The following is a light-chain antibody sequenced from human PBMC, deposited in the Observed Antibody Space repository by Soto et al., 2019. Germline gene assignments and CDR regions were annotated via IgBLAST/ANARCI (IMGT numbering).Light chain of an antibody. CDR2: SAS. Sequence: EMVLTQSPGTLSLSRGERATLSCRASQSVSNNYLSWYQQKPGQSPSLLIYSASNRATGIPDRFSGSGSGTEFTLTISSLQSEDFAVYYCQQYNNWPPLTFGQGTRLEI. CDR3: QQYNNWPPLT. J-gene: IGKJ5*01. CDR1: QSVSNN. V-gene: IGKV3D-15*01.